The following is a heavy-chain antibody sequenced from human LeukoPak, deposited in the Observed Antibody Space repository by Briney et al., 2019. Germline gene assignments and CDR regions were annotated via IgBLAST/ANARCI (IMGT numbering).Heavy chain of an antibody. CDR1: GFTFSSYA. D-gene: IGHD7-27*01. Sequence: GGSLRLSCAASGFTFSSYAMSWVRQAPGKGREWVSGISTSGGSSSYADSVKGRFTISRDNPRNTLYMQMNSLRAEDTALYYCAKDPWGTPSNWFDSWGQGTLVTVSS. CDR2: ISTSGGSS. CDR3: AKDPWGTPSNWFDS. V-gene: IGHV3-23*01. J-gene: IGHJ5*01.